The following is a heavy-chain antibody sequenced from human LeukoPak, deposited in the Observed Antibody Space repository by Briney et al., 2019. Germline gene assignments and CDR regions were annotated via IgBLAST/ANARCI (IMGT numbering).Heavy chain of an antibody. J-gene: IGHJ4*02. CDR3: TTPDKPYDFWSGYYTGIDY. Sequence: PGGSLRLSCAASGFTFSSYAMNWVRQAPGKGLEWVGRIKSKTDGGTTDYAAPVKGRFTISRDDSKNTLYLQMNSLKTEDTAVYYCTTPDKPYDFWSGYYTGIDYWGQGTLVTVSS. D-gene: IGHD3-3*01. V-gene: IGHV3-15*01. CDR2: IKSKTDGGTT. CDR1: GFTFSSYA.